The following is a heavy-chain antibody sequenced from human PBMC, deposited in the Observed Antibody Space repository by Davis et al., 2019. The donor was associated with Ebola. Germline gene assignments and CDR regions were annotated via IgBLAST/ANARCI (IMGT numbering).Heavy chain of an antibody. CDR3: SRGLPDY. J-gene: IGHJ4*02. CDR2: IYYSGST. Sequence: MPSETLSLTCTVSGGSISSYYWSWIRQPPGKGLEWIGYIYYSGSTNYNPSLKSRVTISVDTSKNQFTLKLNSVTAADTAVYYCSRGLPDYWGQGTLVTVSS. CDR1: GGSISSYY. V-gene: IGHV4-59*12.